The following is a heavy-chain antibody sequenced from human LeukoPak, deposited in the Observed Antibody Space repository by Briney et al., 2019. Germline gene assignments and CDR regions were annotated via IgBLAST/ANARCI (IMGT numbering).Heavy chain of an antibody. CDR3: ARDRGYDGFYI. CDR2: IKQDGSAQ. CDR1: GFTFSDYW. D-gene: IGHD3-22*01. J-gene: IGHJ3*02. V-gene: IGHV3-7*01. Sequence: GGSLRLSCAASGFTFSDYWMSWVRQAPGKGLEWVANIKQDGSAQYYVESVKGRFTIARDNAKNSLYLQMNSLRAEDTALYYCARDRGYDGFYIWGQGTTVTVSS.